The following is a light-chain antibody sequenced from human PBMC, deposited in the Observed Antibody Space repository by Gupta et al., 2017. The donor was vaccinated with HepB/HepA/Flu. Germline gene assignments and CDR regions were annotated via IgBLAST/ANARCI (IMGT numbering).Light chain of an antibody. CDR3: QQWYSIPFT. CDR1: QRVLSSYKNENY. CDR2: WAS. Sequence: DIVMTQSPDSLAFPVCERSTLSFTSSQRVLSSYKNENYLTWYQQKPGQPPKVLIYWASTRESGVPDRFSGSGSGTDFTLTISSLQAEDVAVYYCQQWYSIPFTFGRGTKVDIK. J-gene: IGKJ4*01. V-gene: IGKV4-1*01.